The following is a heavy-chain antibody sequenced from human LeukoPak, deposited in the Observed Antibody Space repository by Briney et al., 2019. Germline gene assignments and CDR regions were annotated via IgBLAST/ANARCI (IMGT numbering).Heavy chain of an antibody. CDR1: GFTFGTYS. J-gene: IGHJ5*02. Sequence: GGSLRLSCLASGFTFGTYSLSWVRQAPGKLLEWVSALSAGKQVPYYADSVKGRFTVSRDNSKNTLYLQLSSLRAEDTAVYYCGRGHDLWHEGRKWLDARGQGTLVTVSS. CDR3: GRGHDLWHEGRKWLDA. V-gene: IGHV3-23*01. D-gene: IGHD3-3*01. CDR2: LSAGKQVP.